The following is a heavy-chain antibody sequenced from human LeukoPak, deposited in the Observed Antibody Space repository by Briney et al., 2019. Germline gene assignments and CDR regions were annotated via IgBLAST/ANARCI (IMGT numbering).Heavy chain of an antibody. V-gene: IGHV3-30*18. CDR1: GFTFSSYG. CDR2: ISYDGSNK. Sequence: GRSLRLSCAASGFTFSSYGMHWVRQAPGKGLEWVAVISYDGSNKYYADSVKGRFTISRDNSKNTLYLQMNSLRAEDTAVYYCAKDSRISLLGSRTKAYGSGSPFDYWGQGTLVTVSS. D-gene: IGHD3-10*01. CDR3: AKDSRISLLGSRTKAYGSGSPFDY. J-gene: IGHJ4*02.